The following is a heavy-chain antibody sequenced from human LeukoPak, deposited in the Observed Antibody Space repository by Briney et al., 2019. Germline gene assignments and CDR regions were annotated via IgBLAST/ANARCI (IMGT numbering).Heavy chain of an antibody. J-gene: IGHJ6*04. CDR3: ARAGARTYYSAFDV. V-gene: IGHV3-21*01. Sequence: GGSLRLSCAASGFTFSSYSMNWVRQAPGKGLEWVSSISSSSSYIYYADSVKGRFTISRDNAKNSLYLQMNSLRAEDTAVYYCARAGARTYYSAFDVWGKGTTVTVSS. D-gene: IGHD4-11*01. CDR1: GFTFSSYS. CDR2: ISSSSSYI.